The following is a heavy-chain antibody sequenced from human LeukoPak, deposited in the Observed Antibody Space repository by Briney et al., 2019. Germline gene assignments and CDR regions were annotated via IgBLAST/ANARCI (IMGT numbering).Heavy chain of an antibody. CDR3: ARDLDTYVVLTAYDTFGI. CDR1: GFTFSNCW. J-gene: IGHJ3*02. CDR2: IKPSGSEK. D-gene: IGHD2-21*02. V-gene: IGHV3-7*01. Sequence: GGSLRLSCEGSGFTFSNCWMTWVRQAPEKGLEWVANIKPSGSEKHYADSVEGRFTISRDNAKNSLYLQMNSLRAEDTAVYYCARDLDTYVVLTAYDTFGIWGQGTMVTVSS.